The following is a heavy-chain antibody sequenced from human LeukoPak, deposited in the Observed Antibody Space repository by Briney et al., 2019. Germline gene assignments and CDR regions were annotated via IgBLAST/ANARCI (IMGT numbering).Heavy chain of an antibody. V-gene: IGHV4-34*01. CDR3: ARRSSGWYYFDY. Sequence: SETLSLTCAVYGGSFSGYYWSWIRQPPGKGLEWIGEINHSGSTNYNPSLKSRVTISVDKSKNQFSLKLSSVTAADTAVYYCARRSSGWYYFDYWGQGTLVTVSS. CDR1: GGSFSGYY. J-gene: IGHJ4*02. D-gene: IGHD6-19*01. CDR2: INHSGST.